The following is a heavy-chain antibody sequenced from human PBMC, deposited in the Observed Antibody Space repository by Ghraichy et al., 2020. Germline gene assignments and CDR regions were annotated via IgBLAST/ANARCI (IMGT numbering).Heavy chain of an antibody. CDR1: GGTFSSYA. CDR2: IIPIFGTA. Sequence: SVKVSCKASGGTFSSYAISWVRQAPGQGLEWMGGIIPIFGTANYAQKFQGRVTITADESTSTAYMELSSLRSEDTAVYYCASLVGATGIFDYWGQGTLVTVSS. J-gene: IGHJ4*02. D-gene: IGHD1-26*01. CDR3: ASLVGATGIFDY. V-gene: IGHV1-69*13.